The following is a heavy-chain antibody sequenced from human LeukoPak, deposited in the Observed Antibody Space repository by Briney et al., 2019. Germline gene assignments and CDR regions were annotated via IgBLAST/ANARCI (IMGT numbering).Heavy chain of an antibody. CDR3: ARHGVGPPPDAFDI. Sequence: PSETLSLTCTVSGGSISSSNYYWGWIRQPPGKGMEWIGSIYYSGSTYYNPSLKSRVTISVDTSENQFSLKLSSVTAADTAVYYCARHGVGPPPDAFDIWGQGTMVTVSS. CDR1: GGSISSSNYY. CDR2: IYYSGST. D-gene: IGHD1-26*01. V-gene: IGHV4-39*01. J-gene: IGHJ3*02.